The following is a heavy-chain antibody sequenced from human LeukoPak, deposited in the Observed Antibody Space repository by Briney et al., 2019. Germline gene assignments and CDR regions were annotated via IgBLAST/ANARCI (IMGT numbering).Heavy chain of an antibody. D-gene: IGHD3-22*01. V-gene: IGHV3-30-3*01. J-gene: IGHJ4*02. Sequence: GGSLRLSCAASGFTSSSYAMHWVRQAPGKGLEWVAVISYDGSNKYYADSVKGRFTISRDNSKDTLYLQMNSLRAEDTAVYYCARDVLVVVITTVDYWGQGTLVTVSS. CDR1: GFTSSSYA. CDR2: ISYDGSNK. CDR3: ARDVLVVVITTVDY.